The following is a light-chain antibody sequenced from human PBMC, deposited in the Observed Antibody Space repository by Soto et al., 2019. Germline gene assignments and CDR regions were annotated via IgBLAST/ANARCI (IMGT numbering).Light chain of an antibody. CDR3: QQYDNYPWT. CDR2: QAS. CDR1: QSINSW. V-gene: IGKV1-5*03. Sequence: DIQMTQSPSTLSASVGDRVTITCRASQSINSWLAWYQQKPGKAPKLLIYQASTLESGVPSRFSGSESGTEFTLTISSLQPDDFATYYCQQYDNYPWTFGQGTKVEIK. J-gene: IGKJ1*01.